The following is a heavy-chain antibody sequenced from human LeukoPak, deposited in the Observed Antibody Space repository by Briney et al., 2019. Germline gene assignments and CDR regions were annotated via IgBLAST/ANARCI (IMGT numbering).Heavy chain of an antibody. CDR3: AVDIPWGSSSDWTGY. CDR1: GFTFSILA. V-gene: IGHV3-23*01. J-gene: IGHJ4*02. D-gene: IGHD6-19*01. Sequence: GGSLRLSCGACGFTFSILAMVWPPHAAGRALEGVSAIRVGGDKTSYADSVKGRLPISRDNSINTLYLQMNSLRADDAAIYYCAVDIPWGSSSDWTGYWGQGTLVTVSS. CDR2: IRVGGDKT.